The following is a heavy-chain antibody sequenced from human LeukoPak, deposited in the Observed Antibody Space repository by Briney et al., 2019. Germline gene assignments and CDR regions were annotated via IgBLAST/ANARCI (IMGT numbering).Heavy chain of an antibody. Sequence: ASVKVTRKASGYTFTGYYMHWVRQAPGQGLEWMGWINPNSGSTNYAQKFQGRVTMTRDTSISTAYMEMSRLTSDDTAVYYSARPGIAAAGTRWFDPWGQGTLVTVSS. V-gene: IGHV1-2*02. CDR2: INPNSGST. CDR1: GYTFTGYY. J-gene: IGHJ5*02. CDR3: ARPGIAAAGTRWFDP. D-gene: IGHD6-13*01.